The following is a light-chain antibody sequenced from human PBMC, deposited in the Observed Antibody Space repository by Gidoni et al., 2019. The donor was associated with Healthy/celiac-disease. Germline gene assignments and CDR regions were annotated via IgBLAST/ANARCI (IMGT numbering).Light chain of an antibody. CDR2: QAS. CDR1: KLGDKY. CDR3: QAWDSSTAV. V-gene: IGLV3-1*01. Sequence: SDELTLPLAASVSPGQTASITCTGDKLGDKYACWYQQKPGQSPVLVIYQASKRPSGTPARFSGSNSGNTATLTISGTQAMDEADYYWQAWDSSTAVFGGGTKLTVL. J-gene: IGLJ2*01.